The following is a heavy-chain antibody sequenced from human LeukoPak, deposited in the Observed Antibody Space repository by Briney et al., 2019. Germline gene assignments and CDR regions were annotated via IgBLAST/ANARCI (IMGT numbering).Heavy chain of an antibody. Sequence: SETLSLTCTASGGSISSYYWSWIRQPPGKGLEWVGYIYYSGSTNYNPSLKSRVTISVDTSKNQFSLKLSSVTAADTAVYYCAGKYCSSTSCYLPYYYYYGMDVWGQGTTVTVSS. V-gene: IGHV4-59*12. CDR1: GGSISSYY. CDR2: IYYSGST. J-gene: IGHJ6*02. CDR3: AGKYCSSTSCYLPYYYYYGMDV. D-gene: IGHD2-2*01.